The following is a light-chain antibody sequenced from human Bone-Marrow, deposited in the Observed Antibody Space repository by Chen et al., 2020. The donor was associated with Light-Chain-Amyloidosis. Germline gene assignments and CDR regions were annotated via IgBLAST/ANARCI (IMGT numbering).Light chain of an antibody. CDR1: QTISSNY. V-gene: IGKV3-20*01. CDR2: GSS. J-gene: IGKJ4*01. Sequence: EIVLMQSPGTLSLSPGEGANISCRASQTISSNYLTWYQQKFGQAPSLIIYGSSSSATGIPDRFTGSSSGTACPVTIPRLEPADFALSCGQPYGNSPLTFGGGTKVEIK. CDR3: QPYGNSPLT.